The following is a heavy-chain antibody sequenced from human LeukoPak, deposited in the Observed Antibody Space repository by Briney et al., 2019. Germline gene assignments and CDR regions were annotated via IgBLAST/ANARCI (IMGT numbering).Heavy chain of an antibody. Sequence: GGSLRLSCVASGFIVSNNYKSWVRQAPGKGLEWVSVIYSSGPIFYADSVKGRFTISRDSSKNALYLQMNSLRAEDTAVYYCARHRRSYFDYWGQGSLVTVSS. J-gene: IGHJ4*02. V-gene: IGHV3-53*01. CDR2: IYSSGPI. D-gene: IGHD5-24*01. CDR3: ARHRRSYFDY. CDR1: GFIVSNNY.